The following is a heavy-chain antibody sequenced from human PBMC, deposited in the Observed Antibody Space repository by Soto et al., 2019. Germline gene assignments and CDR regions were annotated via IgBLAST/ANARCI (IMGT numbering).Heavy chain of an antibody. CDR2: INHSGST. J-gene: IGHJ1*01. V-gene: IGHV4-34*01. CDR1: GGSFSGYY. CDR3: ARGRHYNFQH. D-gene: IGHD3-10*01. Sequence: SETLSLTCAVYGGSFSGYYWSWIRQPPGKGLEWIGEINHSGSTNYNPSLKSRVTISVDTSKNQFSLKLSSVTAADTAVYYCARGRHYNFQHWGQGTLVTVSS.